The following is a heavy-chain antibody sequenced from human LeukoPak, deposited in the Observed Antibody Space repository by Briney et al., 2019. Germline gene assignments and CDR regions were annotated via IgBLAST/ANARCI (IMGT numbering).Heavy chain of an antibody. J-gene: IGHJ4*02. CDR2: IYYSGST. CDR1: GGPTSTSSTH. Sequence: PSETLSLTCTVSGGPTSTSSTHWGWVRQPPGKGLEWIGSIYYSGSTYYSPSLKSRVTISVDTSKNQFSLWLTSVTAADTAVYYCVTALTRDSSGWYVIDYWGQGTLVTVPS. D-gene: IGHD6-19*01. CDR3: VTALTRDSSGWYVIDY. V-gene: IGHV4-39*01.